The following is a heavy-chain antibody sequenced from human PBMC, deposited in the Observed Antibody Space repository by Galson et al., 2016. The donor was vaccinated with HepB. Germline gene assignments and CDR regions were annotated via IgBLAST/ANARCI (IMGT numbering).Heavy chain of an antibody. D-gene: IGHD5-12*01. J-gene: IGHJ4*02. CDR3: AKARGVASISSADS. CDR1: GFTFDDYA. V-gene: IGHV3-9*01. CDR2: ISWSGGRS. Sequence: SLRLSCAGSGFTFDDYAMQWVRQPPGKGLEWVSGISWSGGRSGYADSVKGRFTISRDNAKNVLYLQMSNLTSEDTALYYCAKARGVASISSADSWGQGTLVTVSS.